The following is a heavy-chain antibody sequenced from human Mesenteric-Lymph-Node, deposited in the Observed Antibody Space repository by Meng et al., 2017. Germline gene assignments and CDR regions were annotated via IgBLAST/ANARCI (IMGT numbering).Heavy chain of an antibody. V-gene: IGHV1-69*13. CDR1: GSTFSTYA. CDR3: SRGTRPGYYSSGSLQGRFDY. J-gene: IGHJ4*02. Sequence: SVKVSCKASGSTFSTYAISWVRQAPGQGLEWMVRIIPIFGTANYAQQFQGRVTITPDESTNTAYVELSCLRSEDTAVYYCSRGTRPGYYSSGSLQGRFDYWGQGTLVTVSS. D-gene: IGHD3-10*01. CDR2: IIPIFGTA.